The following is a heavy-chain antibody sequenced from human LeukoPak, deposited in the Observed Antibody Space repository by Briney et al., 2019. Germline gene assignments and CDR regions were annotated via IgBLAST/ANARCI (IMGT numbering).Heavy chain of an antibody. D-gene: IGHD3-22*01. CDR2: ISNDGGGT. J-gene: IGHJ5*02. V-gene: IGHV3-23*01. Sequence: GGSLRLSGAASGFIFNNYGLIWVRQAPGKGLEWVSAISNDGGGTQYAEFVKGRFTISRDNSKNTLFLQMNSLRAEDTALYYCAKGSSGYFADLWGQGTLVTVSS. CDR1: GFIFNNYG. CDR3: AKGSSGYFADL.